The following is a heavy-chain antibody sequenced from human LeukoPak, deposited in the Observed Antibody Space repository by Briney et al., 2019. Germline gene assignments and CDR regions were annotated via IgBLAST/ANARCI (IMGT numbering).Heavy chain of an antibody. CDR2: MRSKGNSYAT. CDR1: GFTFSSYE. Sequence: GGSLRLSCAASGFTFSSYEMNWVRQAPGKGLEWVGRMRSKGNSYATAYGASMKGRFTISRDDSKNTAYLQMNSLKIEDTAVYYCTRHFDFGGNNYYFDPWGQGTLVTVSS. D-gene: IGHD4-23*01. V-gene: IGHV3-73*01. CDR3: TRHFDFGGNNYYFDP. J-gene: IGHJ5*02.